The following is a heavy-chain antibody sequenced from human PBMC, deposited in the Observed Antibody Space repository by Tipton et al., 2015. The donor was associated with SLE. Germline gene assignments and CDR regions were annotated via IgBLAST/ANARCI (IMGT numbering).Heavy chain of an antibody. D-gene: IGHD2-2*01. CDR2: ITQSGVT. V-gene: IGHV4-34*01. J-gene: IGHJ6*02. CDR3: ARGCSSTTCEPFDYFGLDV. Sequence: TLSLTCAVNGESSSGYYWSWIRQSPWKALEWIGDITQSGVTNYNPSLKSRVTMSLDTSKNQFSLKLTSVTAADTAVYFCARGCSSTTCEPFDYFGLDVWGQGTTVTVSS. CDR1: GESSSGYY.